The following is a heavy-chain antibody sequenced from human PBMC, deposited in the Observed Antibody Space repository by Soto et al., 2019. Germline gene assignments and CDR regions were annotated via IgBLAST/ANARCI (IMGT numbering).Heavy chain of an antibody. CDR2: IHHSGSA. CDR1: VGSISTYY. D-gene: IGHD6-13*01. V-gene: IGHV4-59*01. CDR3: ATNVHGISWFFSWFDT. Sequence: QVHLQESGPGLVKPSETLSLTCTVSVGSISTYYWSWIRQPPGKGLEWIGYIHHSGSANYNPSLQSRVNLSVDTSKNQFSLKLTSVTAADTAVYYCATNVHGISWFFSWFDTWGQGALVTVSS. J-gene: IGHJ5*02.